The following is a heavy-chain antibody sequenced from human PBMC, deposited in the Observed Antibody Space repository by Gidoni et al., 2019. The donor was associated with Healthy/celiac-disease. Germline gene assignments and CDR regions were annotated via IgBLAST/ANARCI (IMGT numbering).Heavy chain of an antibody. V-gene: IGHV3-21*01. CDR3: ARDATAPPEPPIFDAFDI. D-gene: IGHD2-15*01. J-gene: IGHJ3*02. CDR1: GFPFSRSS. Sequence: EVQLVESGGGLVKPGGSLRLSCAPSGFPFSRSSMNWVRQAPGKGLEWVSSISSSSSYIYYADSVKGRFTISRDNAKNSLYLQMNSLRAEDTAVYYCARDATAPPEPPIFDAFDIWGQGTMVTVSS. CDR2: ISSSSSYI.